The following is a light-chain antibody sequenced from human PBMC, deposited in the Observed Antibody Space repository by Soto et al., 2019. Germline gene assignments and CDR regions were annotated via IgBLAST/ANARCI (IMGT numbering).Light chain of an antibody. CDR1: SSDVGGYNY. V-gene: IGLV2-14*03. Sequence: QSALTQPASVSGSPGQSITTSCTGTSSDVGGYNYVSWYQQHPGKAPKLIIYDVNNRPSGVSSRFSGSKSGNTASLTISGLQAEDEADYHCSSYTTSGNLVFGGGTKLTVL. CDR3: SSYTTSGNLV. CDR2: DVN. J-gene: IGLJ2*01.